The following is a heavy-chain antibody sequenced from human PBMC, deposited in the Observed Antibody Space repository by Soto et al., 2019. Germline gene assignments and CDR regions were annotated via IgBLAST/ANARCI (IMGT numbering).Heavy chain of an antibody. J-gene: IGHJ4*02. CDR2: ISYDGSNK. CDR3: ARDKSRDGFDY. Sequence: QEQLVESGGGVVQPGRSLRLSCAASGFTFSSNGMHWVRQAPGKGLEWVAVISYDGSNKYYADSVKGRFTISRDNSKNTLYLQMNSLRGEDTAVYYCARDKSRDGFDYWGQGTLVTVSS. CDR1: GFTFSSNG. V-gene: IGHV3-33*01. D-gene: IGHD2-8*01.